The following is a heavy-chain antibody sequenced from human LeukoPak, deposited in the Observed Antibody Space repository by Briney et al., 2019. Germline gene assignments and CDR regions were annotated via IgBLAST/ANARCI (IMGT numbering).Heavy chain of an antibody. CDR1: GGSISSSSYY. CDR3: ARRRYYDSTGYLD. V-gene: IGHV4-39*01. CDR2: IYYSGRA. Sequence: SETLSLTCSVSGGSISSSSYYWGWIRQPPGKGLEWIGEIYYSGRAYYYSSLKSRLTISVDTSWNQFSLTLSSVTAADTGVYYCARRRYYDSTGYLDWGQGTLVSVST. D-gene: IGHD3-22*01. J-gene: IGHJ1*01.